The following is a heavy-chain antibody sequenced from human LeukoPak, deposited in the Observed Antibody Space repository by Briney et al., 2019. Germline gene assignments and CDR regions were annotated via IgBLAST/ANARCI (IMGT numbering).Heavy chain of an antibody. V-gene: IGHV1-24*01. Sequence: ASVKVSCRVSGYTLTELSMHWVRQAPGKGLEWMGGFDPEDGETIYAQKFQGRVTMTEDTSTDTAYMELSSLRSEDTAVYYCATGRSYPEVVAAFYWGQGTLVTVSS. CDR1: GYTLTELS. J-gene: IGHJ4*02. D-gene: IGHD2-15*01. CDR3: ATGRSYPEVVAAFY. CDR2: FDPEDGET.